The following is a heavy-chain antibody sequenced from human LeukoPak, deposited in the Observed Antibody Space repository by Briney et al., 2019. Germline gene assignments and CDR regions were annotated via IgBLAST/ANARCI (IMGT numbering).Heavy chain of an antibody. J-gene: IGHJ4*02. Sequence: SETLSLTCAVYGGSFSDYYWRWIRQPPGKGLEWIGYIYYSGSTYYNPSLKSRVTISVDTSKNQFSLKLSSVTAADTAVYYCARGGDSGYDFDYWGQGTLVTVSS. CDR1: GGSFSDYY. CDR2: IYYSGST. CDR3: ARGGDSGYDFDY. D-gene: IGHD5-12*01. V-gene: IGHV4-34*09.